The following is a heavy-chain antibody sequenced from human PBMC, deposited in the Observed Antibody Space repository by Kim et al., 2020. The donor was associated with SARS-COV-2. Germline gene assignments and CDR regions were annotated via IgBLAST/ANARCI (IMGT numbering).Heavy chain of an antibody. J-gene: IGHJ4*02. D-gene: IGHD1-7*01. V-gene: IGHV3-53*01. Sequence: GGSLRLSCAASGFNVSTSYMSWVRQAPGKGLEWISVIYSSGRTIYADSVKGRFTISRDKSKNTLYLQMNSLRAEDTAVYYCARDHVITGATRWGQGTLVTVSS. CDR3: ARDHVITGATR. CDR2: IYSSGRT. CDR1: GFNVSTSY.